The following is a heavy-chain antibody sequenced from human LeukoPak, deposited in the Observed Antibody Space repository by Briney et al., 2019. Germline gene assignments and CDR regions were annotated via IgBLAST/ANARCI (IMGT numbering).Heavy chain of an antibody. CDR2: INHSGST. CDR3: ARHRYYDFWSGPGDFDY. Sequence: SETLSLTCAVYGGSFSGYYWSWIRQPPGKGLEWIGEINHSGSTNYNPSLKSRVTISVDTSKNQFSLKLSSVTAADTAVYYCARHRYYDFWSGPGDFDYWGQGTLVTVSS. CDR1: GGSFSGYY. J-gene: IGHJ4*02. D-gene: IGHD3-3*01. V-gene: IGHV4-34*01.